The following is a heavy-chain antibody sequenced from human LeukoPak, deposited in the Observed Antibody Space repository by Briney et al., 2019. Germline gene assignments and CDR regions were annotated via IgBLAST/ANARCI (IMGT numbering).Heavy chain of an antibody. CDR2: INHSGKT. V-gene: IGHV4-34*01. CDR3: ARAQAKWFGGLSVPEYLQH. J-gene: IGHJ1*01. Sequence: SETLSPTCAVSGGSFSGYYWTWIRQPPGKGLEWIGEINHSGKTTYNPSLKSRVTVSEDTSKNQFSLKVNSVTAADTAVYYCARAQAKWFGGLSVPEYLQHWGQGTLVTVSS. D-gene: IGHD3-10*01. CDR1: GGSFSGYY.